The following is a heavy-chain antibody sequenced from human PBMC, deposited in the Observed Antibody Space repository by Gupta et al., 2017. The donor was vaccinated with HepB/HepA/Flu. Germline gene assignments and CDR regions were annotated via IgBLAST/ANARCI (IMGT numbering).Heavy chain of an antibody. CDR1: GFTFSNYG. Sequence: EVQLVESGGGLVKPGGSLRLSCAASGFTFSNYGMSWVRQAPGKGLLWVSSITSSSSYIYYADSVKGRFTISRDNAKNSRYLQMNSLRAEDTAVYYCARGSGSYPEYYFDYWGQGTLVTVSS. D-gene: IGHD1-26*01. V-gene: IGHV3-21*01. CDR3: ARGSGSYPEYYFDY. CDR2: ITSSSSYI. J-gene: IGHJ4*02.